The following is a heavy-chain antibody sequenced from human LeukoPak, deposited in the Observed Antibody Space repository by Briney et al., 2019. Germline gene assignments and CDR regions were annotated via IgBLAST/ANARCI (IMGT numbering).Heavy chain of an antibody. J-gene: IGHJ4*02. CDR1: GLTFSSYS. CDR3: AGGPRRSLDY. V-gene: IGHV3-21*01. D-gene: IGHD3-16*01. Sequence: GGSLRLSCAASGLTFSSYSMNWVRQAPGKGLEWVSSISSSSSYIYYADSVKGRFTISRDNAKNSLYLQMNSLRAEDTAVYYCAGGPRRSLDYWGQGTLVTVSS. CDR2: ISSSSSYI.